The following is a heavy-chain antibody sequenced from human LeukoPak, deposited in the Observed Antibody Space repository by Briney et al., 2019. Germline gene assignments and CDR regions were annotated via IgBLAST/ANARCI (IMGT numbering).Heavy chain of an antibody. Sequence: QPGGSLRLSCAASGFTVSSYGMHWVRQAPGKGLEWVAFIRYDGSNKYYADSVKGRFTISRDNSKNTLYLQMNSLRAEDTAVYYCAKEGTSYYYMDVWGKGTTVTVSS. CDR1: GFTVSSYG. V-gene: IGHV3-30*02. CDR3: AKEGTSYYYMDV. D-gene: IGHD2-2*01. J-gene: IGHJ6*03. CDR2: IRYDGSNK.